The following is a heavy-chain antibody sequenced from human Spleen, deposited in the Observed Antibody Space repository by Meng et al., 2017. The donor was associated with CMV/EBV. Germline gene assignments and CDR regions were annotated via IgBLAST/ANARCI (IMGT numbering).Heavy chain of an antibody. Sequence: EESGAVLGKPSETLSLTCTVSGGSLSSGDYFWSWSRQPPGKGLEWIGYIYYSGSTYYNPSLKSRVTISVDTSKNQFSLKLSSVTAADTAVYYCARDRERYCSGGSCYSLDYWGQGTLVTVSS. V-gene: IGHV4-30-4*08. J-gene: IGHJ4*02. CDR1: GGSLSSGDYF. D-gene: IGHD2-15*01. CDR2: IYYSGST. CDR3: ARDRERYCSGGSCYSLDY.